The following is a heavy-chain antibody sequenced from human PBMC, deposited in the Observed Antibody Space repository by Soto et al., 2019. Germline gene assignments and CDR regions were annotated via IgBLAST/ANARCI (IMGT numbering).Heavy chain of an antibody. D-gene: IGHD2-2*01. CDR1: GGSIGNYY. V-gene: IGHV4-59*01. CDR2: IHFSGAT. J-gene: IGHJ4*02. Sequence: QVQLQESGPGLVKPSETLSLTCTVSGGSIGNYYWSWIRQPPGKGLEWIGYIHFSGATSYNPSLKNLVITSVDTSKTPLSLSLTSVTAAGTAVYYCAREYRSFEYWGPGRQVTVSS. CDR3: AREYRSFEY.